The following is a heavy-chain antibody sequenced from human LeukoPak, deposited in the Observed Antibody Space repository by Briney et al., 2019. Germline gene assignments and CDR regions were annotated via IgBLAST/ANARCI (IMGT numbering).Heavy chain of an antibody. J-gene: IGHJ4*02. CDR3: ARDLDIAAAGTHFDY. Sequence: SVKVSCKASGGTFSSYAISWVRQAPGQGLEWMGGIIPIFGTANYAQKFQGRVTITADESTSTAYMELSSLRSEDTAVYYCARDLDIAAAGTHFDYWGQGTLVTVSS. CDR1: GGTFSSYA. D-gene: IGHD6-13*01. V-gene: IGHV1-69*13. CDR2: IIPIFGTA.